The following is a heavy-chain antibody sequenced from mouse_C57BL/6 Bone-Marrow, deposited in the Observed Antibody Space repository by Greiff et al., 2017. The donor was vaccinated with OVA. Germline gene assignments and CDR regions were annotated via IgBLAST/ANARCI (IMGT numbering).Heavy chain of an antibody. J-gene: IGHJ3*01. CDR1: GYTFTGYW. CDR3: ASGGYDYGLAY. V-gene: IGHV1-9*01. Sequence: QVQLQQSGAELMKPGASVKLSCKATGYTFTGYWIEWVKQRPGHGLEWIGEILPGSGSTNYNEKFKGKATFTADTSSNTAYMQRSSLTTEYSAIYYWASGGYDYGLAYWGQGTPVTVSA. CDR2: ILPGSGST. D-gene: IGHD2-4*01.